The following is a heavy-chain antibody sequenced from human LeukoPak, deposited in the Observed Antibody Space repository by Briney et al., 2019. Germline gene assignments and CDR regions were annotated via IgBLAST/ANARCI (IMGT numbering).Heavy chain of an antibody. Sequence: PSETLSLTCTVSGGSISSGGYYWSWIRQHPGKGLEWIGYIYTSGSTNYNPSLKSRVTISVDTSKNQFSLKLSSVTAADTAVYYCARLRYFDSSGYYPTWGQGTLVTVSS. CDR2: IYTSGST. CDR1: GGSISSGGYY. D-gene: IGHD3-22*01. J-gene: IGHJ5*02. V-gene: IGHV4-61*08. CDR3: ARLRYFDSSGYYPT.